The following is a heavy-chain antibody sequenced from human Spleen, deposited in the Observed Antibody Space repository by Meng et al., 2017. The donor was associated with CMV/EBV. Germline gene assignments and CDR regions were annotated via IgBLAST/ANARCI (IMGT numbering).Heavy chain of an antibody. CDR1: GGSFSSSDFS. V-gene: IGHV4-30-4*08. CDR3: ARQVDEAMFYDF. Sequence: SETLSLTCTVSGGSFSSSDFSWTWIRQPPGKGLEWIGYIYYSGSTYYNPSLKSRVSISVDTSKKQFSLRLVSVTAADTAIYYCARQVDEAMFYDFWGQGTLVTVSS. J-gene: IGHJ4*02. D-gene: IGHD5-18*01. CDR2: IYYSGST.